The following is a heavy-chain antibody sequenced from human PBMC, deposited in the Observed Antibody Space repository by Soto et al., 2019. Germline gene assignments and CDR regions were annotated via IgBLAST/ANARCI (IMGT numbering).Heavy chain of an antibody. Sequence: QVQLVESGGGVVQPGRSLRLSCAASGFTFSSYGMHWVRQAPGKGLEWVAVISYDGSNKYYADSVKGRFTISRDNSKNTLYLQMNSLRAEDTAVYYCAKVRTRFDYWGQGTLVTVSS. CDR3: AKVRTRFDY. J-gene: IGHJ4*02. V-gene: IGHV3-30*18. D-gene: IGHD3-10*01. CDR1: GFTFSSYG. CDR2: ISYDGSNK.